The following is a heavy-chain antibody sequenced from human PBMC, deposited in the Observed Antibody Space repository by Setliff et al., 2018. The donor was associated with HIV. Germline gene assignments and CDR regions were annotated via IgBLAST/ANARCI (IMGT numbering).Heavy chain of an antibody. Sequence: ASVQVSCKASGYSFTTYGVYWVRQAPGQGLEWMGWIGTQNGNTNYAQKFQGRVTMTTDTSTNTAYMELSSLTSDDTAVYYCAREGLWFGDRGFYMDVWGKVTAVTVSS. CDR3: AREGLWFGDRGFYMDV. CDR2: IGTQNGNT. V-gene: IGHV1-18*01. D-gene: IGHD3-10*01. CDR1: GYSFTTYG. J-gene: IGHJ6*04.